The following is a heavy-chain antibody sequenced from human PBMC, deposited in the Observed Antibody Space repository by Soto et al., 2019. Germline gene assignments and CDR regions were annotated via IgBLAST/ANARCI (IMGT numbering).Heavy chain of an antibody. J-gene: IGHJ6*02. CDR3: ARGSYDSYAGFFGMDV. CDR1: GGSFMSQA. Sequence: QVQVVQSGAEVKKPGSSVKVSCKTSGGSFMSQAISWVRQAPGQGPEWMGGIIPFSGTVTYTQRFQGRLTLTADEPTKTAYMELSSLRSADTAVYYCARGSYDSYAGFFGMDVWGQGTKVTVS. CDR2: IIPFSGTV. V-gene: IGHV1-69*01. D-gene: IGHD3-10*01.